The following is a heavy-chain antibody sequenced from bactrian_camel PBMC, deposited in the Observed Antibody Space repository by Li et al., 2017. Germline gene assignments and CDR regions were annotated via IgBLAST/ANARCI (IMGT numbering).Heavy chain of an antibody. CDR2: IDRDGST. Sequence: HVQLVEYGGGLVQPGGSLRLSCAASGFTFSSTGMSWVRQAPGKGLEWVSRIDRDGSTQTYAESLKGRFTISRDNDKNTLYLQMNSLKLEDTAIYYCAAPISEYWVGGYLFRGQGTQVTV. CDR3: AAPISEYWVGGYLF. J-gene: IGHJ4*01. D-gene: IGHD4*01. CDR1: GFTFSSTG. V-gene: IGHV3S7*01.